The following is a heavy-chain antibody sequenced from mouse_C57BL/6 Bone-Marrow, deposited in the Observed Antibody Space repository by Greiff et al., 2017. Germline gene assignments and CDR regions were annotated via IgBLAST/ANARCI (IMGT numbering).Heavy chain of an antibody. CDR3: TSYDYVGY. CDR2: ISSGGSYT. V-gene: IGHV5-6*01. D-gene: IGHD2-4*01. Sequence: EVKLMESGGDLVKPGGSLKLSCAASGFTFSSYGMSWVRQTPDKRLEWVATISSGGSYTYYPDSVKGRFTIARDNANNTLYLQMSSLKSEDTAMYYCTSYDYVGYWGQGTTLTVSS. J-gene: IGHJ2*01. CDR1: GFTFSSYG.